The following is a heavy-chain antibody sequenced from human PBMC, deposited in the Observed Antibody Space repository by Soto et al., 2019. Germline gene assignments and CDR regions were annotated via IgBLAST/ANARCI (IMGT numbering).Heavy chain of an antibody. CDR1: GFTSTNYA. D-gene: IGHD2-15*01. J-gene: IGHJ6*02. Sequence: PGGSLRLSCESSGFTSTNYARSWVRQAPGEGLEWVSGISVSGDDTNYADSVKGRFTISRDNSKNTVYLQMNSLRAEDTAVYYCASWVAAPHYYYHYGMDVWGQGTTVTVSS. V-gene: IGHV3-23*01. CDR2: ISVSGDDT. CDR3: ASWVAAPHYYYHYGMDV.